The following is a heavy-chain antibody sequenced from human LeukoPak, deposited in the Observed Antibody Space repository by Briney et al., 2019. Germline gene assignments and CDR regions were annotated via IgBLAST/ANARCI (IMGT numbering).Heavy chain of an antibody. CDR3: ASDRVDDSSGYYTSMLDAFDI. Sequence: PSETLSLTCTVSGGSISSGGYYWSWIRQHPGKGLEWIGYIYYSGSTYYNPSLKSRVTISVDTSKNQFSLKLSSVTAADTAVYYCASDRVDDSSGYYTSMLDAFDIWGQGTMVTVSS. V-gene: IGHV4-31*03. CDR1: GGSISSGGYY. CDR2: IYYSGST. J-gene: IGHJ3*02. D-gene: IGHD3-22*01.